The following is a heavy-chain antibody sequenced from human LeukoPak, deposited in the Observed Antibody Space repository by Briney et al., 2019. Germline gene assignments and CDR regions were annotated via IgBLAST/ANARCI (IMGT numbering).Heavy chain of an antibody. D-gene: IGHD1/OR15-1a*01. CDR3: ATDFNKGFDP. CDR2: ISSSSGII. Sequence: PGGSLRLSCAASGFTFSNYNMNWVRQAPGKGLEWVSYISSSSGIIYYADSVKGRFTISRDNAKNSLYLQMDSLRVEDTAVYYCATDFNKGFDPWGQGTLVTLSS. CDR1: GFTFSNYN. V-gene: IGHV3-48*04. J-gene: IGHJ5*02.